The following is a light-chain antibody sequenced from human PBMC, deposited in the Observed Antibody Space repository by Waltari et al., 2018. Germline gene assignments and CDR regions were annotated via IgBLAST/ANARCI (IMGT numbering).Light chain of an antibody. V-gene: IGLV1-40*01. CDR1: SSNIGAVFL. CDR3: QSFDTSLTAWV. CDR2: DNN. Sequence: QSVLTQPPSVSGAPGPRVTIPRTGSSSNIGAVFLVHWYQQLPGTVPKLLIFDNNNRPSGVPARFSGSRSGTSASLAITGLQAEDEADYYCQSFDTSLTAWVFGGGTKLTVL. J-gene: IGLJ3*02.